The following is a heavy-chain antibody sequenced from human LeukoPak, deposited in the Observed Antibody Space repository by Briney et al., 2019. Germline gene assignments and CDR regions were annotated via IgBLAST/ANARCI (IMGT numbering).Heavy chain of an antibody. D-gene: IGHD6-13*01. J-gene: IGHJ6*02. V-gene: IGHV3-43*02. CDR2: ISGDGGST. CDR3: AKGRGAAAGFMDV. CDR1: GFNFDDYA. Sequence: PGRSLRLSCAAYGFNFDDYAMHWVRQAPGKGLEWVSLISGDGGSTYYADSVKGRFTISRDNSKSSLYLQMNSLRTEDTALYYCAKGRGAAAGFMDVWGQGNTVTVSS.